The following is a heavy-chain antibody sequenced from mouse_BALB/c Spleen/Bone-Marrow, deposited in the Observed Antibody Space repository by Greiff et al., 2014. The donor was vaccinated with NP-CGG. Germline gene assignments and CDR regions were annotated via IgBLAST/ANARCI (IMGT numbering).Heavy chain of an antibody. D-gene: IGHD1-1*01. CDR3: ARESLYGSNYY. CDR1: GYTFISYT. J-gene: IGHJ2*01. V-gene: IGHV1-4*01. CDR2: INPSSGYT. Sequence: QVQLQQSGAELARPGASVKMSCKASGYTFISYTMHWVKQRPGQGLEWIGYINPSSGYTNYNQKFKDKATLTADKSSSTAYMQLSSLTSEDSAVYYCARESLYGSNYYWGQGTTLTVSS.